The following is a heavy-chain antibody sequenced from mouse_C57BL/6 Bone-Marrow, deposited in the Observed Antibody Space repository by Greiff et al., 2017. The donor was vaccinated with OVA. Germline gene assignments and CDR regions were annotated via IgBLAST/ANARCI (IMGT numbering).Heavy chain of an antibody. CDR2: IYPGSGST. J-gene: IGHJ2*01. Sequence: QVQLQQSGAELVKPGASVKMSCKASGYTFTSYWITWVKQRPGQGLEWIGDIYPGSGSTNYNEKFKSKATLTVDTSSSTAYMQLSSLTSEDSAVYYCAREGITTVLTPWYWGQGTTLTVSS. CDR3: AREGITTVLTPWY. V-gene: IGHV1-55*01. D-gene: IGHD1-1*01. CDR1: GYTFTSYW.